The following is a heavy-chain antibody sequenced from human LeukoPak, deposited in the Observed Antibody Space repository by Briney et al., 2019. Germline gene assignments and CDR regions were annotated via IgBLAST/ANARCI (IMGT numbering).Heavy chain of an antibody. V-gene: IGHV1-2*02. Sequence: ASVKVSCKASGYTFTGYYMHWVRQAPGQGLEWMGWINPNSGDTNYAQKFQGRVTMTRDTSISTAYMELSRLGSDDTAVYYCARGVPPSYSSAWYVNYWGQGALVTISS. J-gene: IGHJ4*02. CDR3: ARGVPPSYSSAWYVNY. CDR1: GYTFTGYY. CDR2: INPNSGDT. D-gene: IGHD6-19*01.